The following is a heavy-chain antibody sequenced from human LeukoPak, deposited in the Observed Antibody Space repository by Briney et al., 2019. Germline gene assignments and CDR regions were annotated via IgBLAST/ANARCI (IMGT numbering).Heavy chain of an antibody. Sequence: PGGSLRLSCAASGFTFSSYAMNWVRQAPGKGLEWVSSISDSSSHMYYADSMKGRFTISRDNARNSLYLQMHSLRVEDTAVYYCAKTYYYGSGSYSPYYYYYYGMDVWGQGTTVTVSS. V-gene: IGHV3-21*01. D-gene: IGHD3-10*01. J-gene: IGHJ6*02. CDR2: ISDSSSHM. CDR3: AKTYYYGSGSYSPYYYYYYGMDV. CDR1: GFTFSSYA.